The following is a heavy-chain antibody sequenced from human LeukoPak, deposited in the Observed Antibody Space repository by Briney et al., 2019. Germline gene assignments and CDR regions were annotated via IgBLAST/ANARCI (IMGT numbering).Heavy chain of an antibody. CDR3: ARGHNFDFWSGTFKFDY. V-gene: IGHV4-34*01. CDR1: GGSFSGYY. CDR2: INHSGST. J-gene: IGHJ4*02. Sequence: SETLSLTCAVYGGSFSGYYWSWIRQPPGKGLEWIGEINHSGSTNYNPSLKSRVTISVDTSKNQFSLKLSSVTAAATAVYYCARGHNFDFWSGTFKFDYWGQETLVTVSS. D-gene: IGHD3-3*01.